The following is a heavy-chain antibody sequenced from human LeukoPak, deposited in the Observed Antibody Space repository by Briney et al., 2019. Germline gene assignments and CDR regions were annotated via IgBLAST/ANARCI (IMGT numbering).Heavy chain of an antibody. CDR2: IIPIFGTA. Sequence: GASVKVSCKASGGTFSNYAISWVRQAPGQGLERMGGIIPIFGTANYAQKFQGRVTITADKSTSTAYMELSSLRSEDAAVYYCARDCSGGSCYQRRGFDYWGQGTLVTVSS. D-gene: IGHD2-15*01. J-gene: IGHJ4*02. CDR3: ARDCSGGSCYQRRGFDY. V-gene: IGHV1-69*06. CDR1: GGTFSNYA.